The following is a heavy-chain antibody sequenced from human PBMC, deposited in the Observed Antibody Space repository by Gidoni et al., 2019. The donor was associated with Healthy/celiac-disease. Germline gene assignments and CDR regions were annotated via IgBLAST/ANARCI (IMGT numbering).Heavy chain of an antibody. J-gene: IGHJ4*02. CDR3: ARGGFGELLFPLGDY. Sequence: QVQLQESGPGLVKPSQTLSLTCTVSGGSISSGGYYWSGIRQHPGKGLEWIGYISSSGSTYYNPSLKSRFTISVDTSKNQFSLKLSSVTSADTPVYYCARGGFGELLFPLGDYWGQGTLVTVSS. V-gene: IGHV4-31*03. CDR1: GGSISSGGYY. CDR2: ISSSGST. D-gene: IGHD3-10*01.